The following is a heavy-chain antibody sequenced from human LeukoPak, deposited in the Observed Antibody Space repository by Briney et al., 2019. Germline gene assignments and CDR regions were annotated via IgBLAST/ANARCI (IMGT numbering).Heavy chain of an antibody. CDR3: AKMHYFGSGSPDY. Sequence: GGSLRLSCAASGFTFSSYAMSWVRQAPGKGLEWVSGTSGSGVTTYYADSVKGRFTISRDNSKNTLYPQMDSLRAEDTAVYYCAKMHYFGSGSPDYWGQGTLVTVSS. D-gene: IGHD3-10*01. J-gene: IGHJ4*02. CDR1: GFTFSSYA. CDR2: TSGSGVTT. V-gene: IGHV3-23*01.